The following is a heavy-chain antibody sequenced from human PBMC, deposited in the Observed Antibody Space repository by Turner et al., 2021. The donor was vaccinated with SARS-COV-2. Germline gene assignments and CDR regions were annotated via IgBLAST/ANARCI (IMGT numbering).Heavy chain of an antibody. Sequence: QVQLQESGPGLVKPSETLSLTCTVSGGSISSYYWSWIRQPPGKGLEWIGYISGSTNYSPSITSRVTMSEDTSKIQFSLKLGSVADAGAAVYYCARHGNELGIELWGQGTMVTVSS. CDR2: ISGST. J-gene: IGHJ4*01. D-gene: IGHD6-13*01. CDR3: ARHGNELGIEL. CDR1: GGSISSYY. V-gene: IGHV4-59*08.